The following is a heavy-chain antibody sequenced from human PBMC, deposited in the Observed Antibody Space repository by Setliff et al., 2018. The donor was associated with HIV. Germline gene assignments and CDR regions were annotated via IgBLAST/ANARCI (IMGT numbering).Heavy chain of an antibody. J-gene: IGHJ4*02. Sequence: SETLSLTCAVYGESFSGYYWSWIRQPPGKGLEWIGEINHSGSTNYNPSLKSRVTISVDTSKNQFSLKLTSVTAADTAVYYCARGRGYSGNYYGFWGQGTLVTVSS. CDR1: GESFSGYY. CDR3: ARGRGYSGNYYGF. V-gene: IGHV4-34*01. CDR2: INHSGST. D-gene: IGHD5-12*01.